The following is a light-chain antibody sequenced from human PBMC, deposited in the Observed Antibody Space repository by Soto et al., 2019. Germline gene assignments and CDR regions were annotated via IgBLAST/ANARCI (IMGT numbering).Light chain of an antibody. CDR2: GNS. CDR1: SSDFGGYNY. J-gene: IGLJ2*01. CDR3: QSYDSSLSVV. Sequence: QSVLTQPRSVSGSPGQSVTISCTETSSDFGGYNYVSWYQQHPGKAPKLIIYGNSNRPSGVPDRFSGSKSGTSASLAITGLQAEDEADYYCQSYDSSLSVVFGGGTKLTVL. V-gene: IGLV2-11*01.